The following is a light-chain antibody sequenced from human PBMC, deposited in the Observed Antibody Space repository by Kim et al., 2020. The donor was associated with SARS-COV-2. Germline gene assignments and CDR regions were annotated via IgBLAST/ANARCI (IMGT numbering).Light chain of an antibody. J-gene: IGKJ1*01. CDR2: DAS. CDR3: QQYLYYWT. Sequence: GDRATIPCRASQGIGNYLAWNQQKPGKAPKVLIYDASSLESGVPSRFSGSGSGTEFTLNINSLQPDDFATYYCQQYLYYWTFGQGTKVDIK. V-gene: IGKV1-5*01. CDR1: QGIGNY.